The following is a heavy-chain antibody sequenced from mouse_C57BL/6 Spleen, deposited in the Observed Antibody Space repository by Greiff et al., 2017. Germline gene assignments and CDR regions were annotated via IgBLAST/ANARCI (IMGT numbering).Heavy chain of an antibody. Sequence: QVQLQQPGAELVKPGASVKLSCKASGYTFTSYWMQWVKQRPGQGLEWIGEIDPSDSYTNYNQKFKGKATLTVDTSSSTAYMQLSSLTSEDSAVYYCARGELRLALAYWGQGTLVNVSA. D-gene: IGHD3-2*02. CDR2: IDPSDSYT. V-gene: IGHV1-50*01. CDR1: GYTFTSYW. CDR3: ARGELRLALAY. J-gene: IGHJ3*01.